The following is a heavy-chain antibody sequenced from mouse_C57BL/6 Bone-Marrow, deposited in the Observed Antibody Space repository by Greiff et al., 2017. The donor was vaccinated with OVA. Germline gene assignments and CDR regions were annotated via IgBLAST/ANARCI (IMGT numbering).Heavy chain of an antibody. CDR2: IRLKSDNYAT. CDR1: GFTFSNYW. Sequence: EVKVEESGGGLVQPGGSMKLSCVASGFTFSNYWMNWVRQSPEKGLEWVAQIRLKSDNYATHYAESVKGRFTISRDDFKSSVYLQMNNLRAEDTGIYYCTGLLITTVVAWYFDVWGTGTTVTVSS. V-gene: IGHV6-3*01. J-gene: IGHJ1*03. D-gene: IGHD1-1*01. CDR3: TGLLITTVVAWYFDV.